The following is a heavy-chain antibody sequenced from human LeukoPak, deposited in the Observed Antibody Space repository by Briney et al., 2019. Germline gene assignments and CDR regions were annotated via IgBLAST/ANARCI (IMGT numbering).Heavy chain of an antibody. V-gene: IGHV1-8*01. CDR2: MNPNSGNT. CDR1: GYTFTSYD. D-gene: IGHD2-15*01. CDR3: ARVRKVHRICDY. Sequence: ASVKVSCKASGYTFTSYDINWVRQATGQGLEWMGWMNPNSGNTGYAQKFQGRVTMTRNTSISTAYMELSSLRSEDTAVYYCARVRKVHRICDYWGQGTLVTVSS. J-gene: IGHJ4*02.